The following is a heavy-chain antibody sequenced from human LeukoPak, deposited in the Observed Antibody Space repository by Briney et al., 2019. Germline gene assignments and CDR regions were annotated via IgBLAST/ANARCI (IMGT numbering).Heavy chain of an antibody. D-gene: IGHD3-22*01. CDR3: TRARFSESSGYYPLAWFDP. CDR2: IYPGDATI. Sequence: HGESLKISCQGSGYRFSNYWIGWVRQMPGKGLEWMGIIYPGDATIRYSPSFQGQVTISADESISTAYLQWRSLKASDTAIYYCTRARFSESSGYYPLAWFDPWGQGTLVTVSS. J-gene: IGHJ5*02. V-gene: IGHV5-51*01. CDR1: GYRFSNYW.